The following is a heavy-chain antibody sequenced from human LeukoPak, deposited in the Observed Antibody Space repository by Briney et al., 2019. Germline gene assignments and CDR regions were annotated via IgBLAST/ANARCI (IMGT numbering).Heavy chain of an antibody. D-gene: IGHD2-21*02. Sequence: PSEALSLAWAVHGGSFSGYYWSWIRQPPGKGLEWIGEINQSGETNYNPSLMSRVTISEDTSNNQFSLMLTSATAPDTAVYYCARGARGDTPYNWFDPWGQGTLVTVSS. J-gene: IGHJ5*02. V-gene: IGHV4-34*01. CDR1: GGSFSGYY. CDR2: INQSGET. CDR3: ARGARGDTPYNWFDP.